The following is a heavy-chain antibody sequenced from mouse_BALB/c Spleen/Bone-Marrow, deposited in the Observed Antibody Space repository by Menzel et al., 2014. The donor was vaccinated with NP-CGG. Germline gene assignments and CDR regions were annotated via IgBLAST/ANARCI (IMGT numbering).Heavy chain of an antibody. J-gene: IGHJ3*01. CDR2: INPSNGRT. V-gene: IGHV1S81*02. CDR3: ARYDGPAWFAY. Sequence: VQLQQSGAELVKPGASVILSCRASGYTFTSYWIHWVKLRPGQGLEWIGEINPSNGRTNHNEKFKNKATLTVDKSSSTAYIQLSSLTSEDSAVYYCARYDGPAWFAYWGQGTLVTVSA. D-gene: IGHD2-3*01. CDR1: GYTFTSYW.